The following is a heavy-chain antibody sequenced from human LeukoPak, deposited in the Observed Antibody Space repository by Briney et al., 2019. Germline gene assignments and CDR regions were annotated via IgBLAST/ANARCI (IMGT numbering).Heavy chain of an antibody. CDR3: ARDARARITINSVYYYGMDV. Sequence: GGSLRLSCAAPGFTVSSNYMSWVRQAPGKGLEWVSVIYSGGSTYYADSVKGRFTISRDNSKNTLYLQMNSLRAEDTAVYYCARDARARITINSVYYYGMDVWGQGTTVTVSS. CDR1: GFTVSSNY. J-gene: IGHJ6*02. V-gene: IGHV3-66*01. CDR2: IYSGGST. D-gene: IGHD3-10*01.